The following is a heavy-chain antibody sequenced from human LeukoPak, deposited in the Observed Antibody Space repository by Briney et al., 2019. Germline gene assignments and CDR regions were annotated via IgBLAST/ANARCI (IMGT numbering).Heavy chain of an antibody. CDR1: GYTFTSYG. J-gene: IGHJ4*02. CDR3: ARDQGIAVALYFDY. V-gene: IGHV1-18*01. Sequence: ASVKVSCKASGYTFTSYGISWVRQAPGQGLEWMGWISAYNGNTNYAQKLQGRVTMTTDTSTSTAYMELRSLRSDDTAVYYCARDQGIAVALYFDYWGQGTLVTVSS. CDR2: ISAYNGNT. D-gene: IGHD6-19*01.